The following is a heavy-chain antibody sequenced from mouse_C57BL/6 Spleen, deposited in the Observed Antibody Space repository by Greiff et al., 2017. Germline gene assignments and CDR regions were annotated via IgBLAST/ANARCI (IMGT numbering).Heavy chain of an antibody. CDR1: GYTFTTYP. V-gene: IGHV1-47*01. CDR2: FHPYNDDT. D-gene: IGHD2-2*01. Sequence: VQLQESGAELVKPGASVKMSCKASGYTFTTYPIEWMKQNHGKSLEWIGNFHPYNDDTKYNEKFKGKATLTVEKSSSTVYLELSRLTSDDSAVYYCARGGYGYDEWGEYYFDYWGQGTTLTVSS. CDR3: ARGGYGYDEWGEYYFDY. J-gene: IGHJ2*01.